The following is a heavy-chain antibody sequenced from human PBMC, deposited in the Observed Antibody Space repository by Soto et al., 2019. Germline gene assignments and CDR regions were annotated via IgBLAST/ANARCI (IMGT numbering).Heavy chain of an antibody. Sequence: SETLSLTCAVSGGSISSGGYSWSWIRQPPGKGLEWIGYIYHSGSTYYNPSLKSRVTISVDRSKNQFSLKLSSVTAADTAVYYCARVRSEWEPFGWFDPWGQGTLVTVSS. V-gene: IGHV4-30-2*01. CDR2: IYHSGST. D-gene: IGHD1-26*01. J-gene: IGHJ5*02. CDR3: ARVRSEWEPFGWFDP. CDR1: GGSISSGGYS.